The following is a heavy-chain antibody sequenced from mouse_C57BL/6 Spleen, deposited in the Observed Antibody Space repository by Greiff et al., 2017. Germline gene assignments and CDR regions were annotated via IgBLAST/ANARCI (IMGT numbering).Heavy chain of an antibody. Sequence: EVKLMESGPGLVKPSQSLSLTCSVTGYSITSGYYWNWIRQFPGNKLEWMGYISYDGSNNYNPSLKNRISITRDTSKNQFFLKLNSVTTEDTATYYCAREGKTGTSWYFDVWGTGTTVTVSS. J-gene: IGHJ1*03. CDR3: AREGKTGTSWYFDV. CDR2: ISYDGSN. V-gene: IGHV3-6*01. CDR1: GYSITSGYY. D-gene: IGHD4-1*01.